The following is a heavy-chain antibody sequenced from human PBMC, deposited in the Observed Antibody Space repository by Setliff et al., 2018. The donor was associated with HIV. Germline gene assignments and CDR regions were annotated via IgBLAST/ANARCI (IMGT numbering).Heavy chain of an antibody. D-gene: IGHD3-10*01. CDR2: IMSDGNTK. CDR1: GLRFNLYG. CDR3: VRSLRGYYYYYDLDV. V-gene: IGHV3-33*03. Sequence: GSLRLSCATSGLRFNLYGMHWVRQAPGKGLEWVALIMSDGNTKLYADSVKGRFTISRDNSKTTVYLQMDSLRAEDTGVYYCVRSLRGYYYYYDLDVWGPGTSVTVS. J-gene: IGHJ6*02.